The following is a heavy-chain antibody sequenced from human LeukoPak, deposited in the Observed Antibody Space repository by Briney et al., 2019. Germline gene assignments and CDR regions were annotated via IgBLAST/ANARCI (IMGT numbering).Heavy chain of an antibody. CDR3: ARDRWTYYYGSGSPLGIGGYFDY. J-gene: IGHJ4*02. CDR1: GFTFSSYW. Sequence: GGSLRLSCAASGFTFSSYWMSWVRQAPGKGLEWVSAISGSGGSTYYADSVKGRFTISRDNSKNTLYLQMNSLRAEDTAVYYCARDRWTYYYGSGSPLGIGGYFDYWGQGTLVTVS. V-gene: IGHV3-23*01. CDR2: ISGSGGST. D-gene: IGHD3-10*01.